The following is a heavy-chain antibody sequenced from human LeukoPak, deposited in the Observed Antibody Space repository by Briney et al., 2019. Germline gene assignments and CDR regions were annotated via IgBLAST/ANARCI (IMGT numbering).Heavy chain of an antibody. CDR1: GFTFSGYA. V-gene: IGHV3-30*04. D-gene: IGHD6-13*01. CDR3: VRRIAAAGDWYFDL. CDR2: ISYDGSNK. J-gene: IGHJ2*01. Sequence: GGSLRLSCAASGFTFSGYAMHWVRQAPGKWLEWVAVISYDGSNKYYADSVKGRFTISRDNSKNTLYLQMNCLRAEDTAVYYCVRRIAAAGDWYFDLWGRGTLVTVSS.